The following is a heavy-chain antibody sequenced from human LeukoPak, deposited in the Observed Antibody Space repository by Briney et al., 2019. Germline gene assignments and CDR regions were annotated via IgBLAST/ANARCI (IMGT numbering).Heavy chain of an antibody. CDR1: GFTFSGYD. CDR2: LSADGVGT. J-gene: IGHJ2*01. V-gene: IGHV3-23*01. CDR3: AKVLRTWYFDL. Sequence: GGSLRLSCAASGFTFSGYDMSWVRQAPGKGLEWVSSLSADGVGTTYADSVKDRYTVSRDFSANTLYLQMNSLRADDTAIYSCAKVLRTWYFDLWGRGALVTVSS.